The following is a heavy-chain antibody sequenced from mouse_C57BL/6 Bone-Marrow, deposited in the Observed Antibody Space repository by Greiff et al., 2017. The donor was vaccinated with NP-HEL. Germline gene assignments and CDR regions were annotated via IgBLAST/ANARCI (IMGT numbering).Heavy chain of an antibody. CDR3: ARLVAPYYFDY. CDR2: ISNGGGST. J-gene: IGHJ2*01. D-gene: IGHD1-1*01. Sequence: DVKLVESGGGLVQPGGSLKLSCAASGFTFSDYYMYWVRQTPEKRLEWVAYISNGGGSTYYPDTVKGRFTISRDNAKNTLYLQMSRLKSEDTAMYYCARLVAPYYFDYWGQGTTLTVSS. CDR1: GFTFSDYY. V-gene: IGHV5-12*01.